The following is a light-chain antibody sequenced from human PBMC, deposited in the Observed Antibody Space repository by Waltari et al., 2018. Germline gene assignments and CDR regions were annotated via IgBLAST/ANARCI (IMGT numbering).Light chain of an antibody. CDR3: QQYGTTPRT. V-gene: IGKV3-20*01. CDR1: QSVTDNS. CDR2: GAS. J-gene: IGKJ1*01. Sequence: EIVLTQSPGTLSLSPGERATLSCRASQSVTDNSLAWYQQAPGQSPRLLIYGASNRATDIPDRFTDSGSGTDFSLTISRLEPEDFVMYYCQQYGTTPRTFGQGTKVDI.